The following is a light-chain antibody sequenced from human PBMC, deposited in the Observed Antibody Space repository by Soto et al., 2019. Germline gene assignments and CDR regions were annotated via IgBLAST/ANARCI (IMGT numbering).Light chain of an antibody. J-gene: IGKJ4*01. CDR3: QQRNNGLT. CDR2: EAS. V-gene: IGKV3-11*01. Sequence: EIVLTQSPATLSLSPGERATLSCRASQSVSSYLAWYQQKPGQGPRLLIYEASNRATGIPARFSGSGSGTGFTLNISSLEPEDFAVYYCQQRNNGLTFGGGTKVEIK. CDR1: QSVSSY.